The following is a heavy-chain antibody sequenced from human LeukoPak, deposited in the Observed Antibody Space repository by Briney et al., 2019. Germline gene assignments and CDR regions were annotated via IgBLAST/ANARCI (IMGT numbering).Heavy chain of an antibody. D-gene: IGHD3-10*01. CDR2: IDSSGTT. J-gene: IGHJ6*03. CDR1: GGSFTTYY. V-gene: IGHV4-4*07. CDR3: ARDCPEDYYGSGSYYSYYYYYMDV. Sequence: SETLSLTCTDSGGSFTTYYWSRIRQPAGKGLEWIGHIDSSGTTNYNPSLKSRVTMSVDTSKNQFSLKLSSVTAADTAVYYCARDCPEDYYGSGSYYSYYYYYMDVRGKGTTVTMSS.